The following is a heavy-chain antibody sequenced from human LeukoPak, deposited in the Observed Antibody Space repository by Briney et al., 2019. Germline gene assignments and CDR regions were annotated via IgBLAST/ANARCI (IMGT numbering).Heavy chain of an antibody. J-gene: IGHJ5*02. D-gene: IGHD2-2*01. V-gene: IGHV4-34*01. CDR3: ARGGVLVPAAYHARELRGVSRRLDP. CDR2: INHSGST. CDR1: GGSFSGYY. Sequence: SETLSLTCAVYGGSFSGYYWSWIRQPPGKGLEWIGEINHSGSTNYNPSLKSRVTISVDTSKNQFSLKLSSVTAADTAVYYCARGGVLVPAAYHARELRGVSRRLDPWGQGTLVTVSS.